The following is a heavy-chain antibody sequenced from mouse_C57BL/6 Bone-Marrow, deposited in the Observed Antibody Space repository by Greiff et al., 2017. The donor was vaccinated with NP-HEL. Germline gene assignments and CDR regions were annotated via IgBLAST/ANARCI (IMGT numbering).Heavy chain of an antibody. J-gene: IGHJ3*01. CDR1: GYTFTSYT. D-gene: IGHD3-2*01. V-gene: IGHV1-4*01. Sequence: QVQLKESGAELARPGASVKMSCKASGYTFTSYTMHWVKQRPGQGLEWIGYINPSSGYTKYNQKFKDKATLTADKSSSTAYMQLSSLTSEDSAVYYCARGRHSFAYWGQGTLVTVSA. CDR3: ARGRHSFAY. CDR2: INPSSGYT.